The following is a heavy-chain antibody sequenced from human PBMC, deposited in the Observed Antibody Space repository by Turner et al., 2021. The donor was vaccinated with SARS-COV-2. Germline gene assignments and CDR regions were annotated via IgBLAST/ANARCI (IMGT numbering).Heavy chain of an antibody. V-gene: IGHV3-23*04. CDR2: MTGSDGGT. J-gene: IGHJ4*02. CDR1: GFTFSTYG. CDR3: TMDSGWTHAY. Sequence: DVHLVQSGGGLVQPGESLRLSCAASGFTFSTYGVSWVRQAPGSGLEWVAGMTGSDGGTNYVDSVKGRFTIARYNARNTVSLQMDNLRAEDTVLDYSTMDSGWTHAYWGQGTLVTVSS. D-gene: IGHD1-26*01.